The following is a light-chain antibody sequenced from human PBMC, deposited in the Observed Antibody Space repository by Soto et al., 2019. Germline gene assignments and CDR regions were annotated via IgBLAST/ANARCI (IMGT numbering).Light chain of an antibody. CDR2: AAS. V-gene: IGKV1-39*01. CDR1: QSINIF. J-gene: IGKJ4*01. Sequence: DIQMTQSPSSLSASVGDRVTITCRASQSINIFLNWYQQKPGKVPKLLIYAASSLQSGVPPRFSGSGSGTDFSLTINSLQPEDFAIYYCQESYRSFTFAGGTKVEIK. CDR3: QESYRSFT.